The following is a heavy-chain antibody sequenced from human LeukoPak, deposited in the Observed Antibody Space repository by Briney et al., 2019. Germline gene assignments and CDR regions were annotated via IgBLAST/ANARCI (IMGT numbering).Heavy chain of an antibody. J-gene: IGHJ4*02. CDR3: ARQEWELLTF. V-gene: IGHV4-39*07. D-gene: IGHD1-26*01. CDR1: GGSISSSSYY. CDR2: IYYSGST. Sequence: PSETLSLTCTVSGGSISSSSYYWGWIRQPPGKGLEWIANIYYSGSTYYNPSLKSRVTISVDTSKNQFSLKLSSVTAADTAVYYCARQEWELLTFWGQGTLVTVSS.